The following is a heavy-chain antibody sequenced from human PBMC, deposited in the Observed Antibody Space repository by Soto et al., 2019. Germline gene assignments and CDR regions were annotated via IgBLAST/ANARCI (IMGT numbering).Heavy chain of an antibody. Sequence: QVQQQESGPGLVKPSDTLSLTCRVSGAYISEFSWSWIRQPAGKGLEWIGRITINGNTQKNPSFKSRVTISIEKSRNPFSLNLQSATAAATALSYCARETGAHWTYEAHWCPRTLVTVSS. CDR2: ITINGNT. CDR1: GAYISEFS. V-gene: IGHV4-4*07. D-gene: IGHD1-7*01. J-gene: IGHJ1*01. CDR3: ARETGAHWTYEAH.